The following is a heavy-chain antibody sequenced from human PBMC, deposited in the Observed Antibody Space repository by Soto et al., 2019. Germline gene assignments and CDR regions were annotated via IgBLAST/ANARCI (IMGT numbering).Heavy chain of an antibody. CDR2: IIPIFGTA. Sequence: QVQLVQSGAEVKKPGSSVKVSCKASGGTFSSYAISWVRQAPGQGLEWMGGIIPIFGTANYAQKFQGRVTITADESTSTAYMELSSLRSEDTAVYYCARDVGYYYDLGGWFDPWGQEPWSPSPQ. CDR3: ARDVGYYYDLGGWFDP. V-gene: IGHV1-69*01. J-gene: IGHJ5*02. D-gene: IGHD3-22*01. CDR1: GGTFSSYA.